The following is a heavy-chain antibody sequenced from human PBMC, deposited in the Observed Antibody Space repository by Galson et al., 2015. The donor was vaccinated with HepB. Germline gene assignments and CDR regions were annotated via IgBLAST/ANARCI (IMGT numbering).Heavy chain of an antibody. J-gene: IGHJ6*02. Sequence: SLRLSCAASGFTFEDYAMHWVRQVPGKGLEWVSGISWNGGFTGYPDSVRGRFTISRDNAKYSLSLQMNSLRPEDTALYYCSHDLTYYYGSESYFVGMDVWGQGTTVTVSS. D-gene: IGHD3-10*01. CDR2: ISWNGGFT. CDR3: SHDLTYYYGSESYFVGMDV. CDR1: GFTFEDYA. V-gene: IGHV3-9*01.